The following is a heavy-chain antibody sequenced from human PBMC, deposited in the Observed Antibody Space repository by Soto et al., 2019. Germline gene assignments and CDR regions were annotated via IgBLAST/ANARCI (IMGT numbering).Heavy chain of an antibody. CDR2: ITPILGIA. CDR3: ASDRRITIFGVVIRDAFDI. CDR1: GGTVSSYT. J-gene: IGHJ3*02. Sequence: ASVKVSCKASGGTVSSYTISWVRQAPGQGLEWMGRITPILGIANYAQKFQGRVTITADKSTSTAYMELSSLRSEDTAVYYCASDRRITIFGVVIRDAFDIWGQGTMVTVSS. D-gene: IGHD3-3*01. V-gene: IGHV1-69*02.